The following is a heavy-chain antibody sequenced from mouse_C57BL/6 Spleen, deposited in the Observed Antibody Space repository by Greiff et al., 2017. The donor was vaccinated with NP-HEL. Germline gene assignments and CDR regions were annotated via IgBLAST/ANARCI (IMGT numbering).Heavy chain of an antibody. V-gene: IGHV1-15*01. Sequence: QVQLKESGAELVRPGASVTLSCKASGYTFTDYEMHWVKQTSVHGLEWIGAIDPETGGTAYNQKFKGKAILTADKSSSTAYMELRSLTSEDSAVYYCTRGTTVVPFDYWGQGTTLTVSS. CDR1: GYTFTDYE. CDR2: IDPETGGT. D-gene: IGHD1-1*01. CDR3: TRGTTVVPFDY. J-gene: IGHJ2*01.